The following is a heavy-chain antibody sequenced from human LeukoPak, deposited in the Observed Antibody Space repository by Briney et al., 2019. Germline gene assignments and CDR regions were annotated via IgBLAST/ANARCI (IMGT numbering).Heavy chain of an antibody. Sequence: ASVKVSCKVSGYTLTELSMHWVRQAPGKGLEWMGGFDPEDSETIYAQKFQGRVTMTEDTSTDTAYMELSSLRSEDTAVYYCATVRLAYNWNDLYYWGQGTLVTVSS. CDR2: FDPEDSET. D-gene: IGHD1-1*01. V-gene: IGHV1-24*01. CDR1: GYTLTELS. CDR3: ATVRLAYNWNDLYY. J-gene: IGHJ4*02.